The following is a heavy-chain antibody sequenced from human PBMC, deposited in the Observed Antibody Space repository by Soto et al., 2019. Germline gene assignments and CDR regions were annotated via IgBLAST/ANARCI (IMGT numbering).Heavy chain of an antibody. CDR3: ARSNGDYGDY. Sequence: QVQLQGSGPGLLKPSETLSLTCTVSGDSISSYYWSWIRQPPGKGLEWIGYIYYSGSTNYNPSLTSRVTISVDTSKNQFSLKLSSVTAADTAVYYCARSNGDYGDYWSQGTPVTVSS. J-gene: IGHJ4*02. V-gene: IGHV4-59*01. CDR2: IYYSGST. D-gene: IGHD4-17*01. CDR1: GDSISSYY.